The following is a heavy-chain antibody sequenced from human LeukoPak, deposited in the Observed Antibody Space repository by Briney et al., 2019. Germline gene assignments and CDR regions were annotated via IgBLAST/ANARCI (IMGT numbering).Heavy chain of an antibody. CDR3: VRGNDYGGPHY. CDR1: GFTLSSYT. Sequence: GGSLRLSCAASGFTLSSYTMNWVRQAPGKGLEWVSYISSSGSTIYYAHSVKGRFTISRDNGKNTLFLQMNSLRAEDAAVYYCVRGNDYGGPHYWGQGTLVTVSS. J-gene: IGHJ4*02. V-gene: IGHV3-48*04. D-gene: IGHD4-23*01. CDR2: ISSSGSTI.